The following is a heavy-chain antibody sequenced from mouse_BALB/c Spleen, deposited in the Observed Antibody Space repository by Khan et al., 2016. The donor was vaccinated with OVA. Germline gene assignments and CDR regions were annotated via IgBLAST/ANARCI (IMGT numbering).Heavy chain of an antibody. CDR3: ASITYYDGCY. D-gene: IGHD1-1*01. V-gene: IGHV14-3*02. CDR1: GFNIKDTY. Sequence: EVQLQESGAELVKPGASVKLSCTTSGFNIKDTYIHWVKQRPEQGLDWIGRIDPANGYTKFDPRFRGKATITTDTSSNTAYLQLSSLTSEDTAVYYCASITYYDGCYWGQGTLVTVS. J-gene: IGHJ3*01. CDR2: IDPANGYT.